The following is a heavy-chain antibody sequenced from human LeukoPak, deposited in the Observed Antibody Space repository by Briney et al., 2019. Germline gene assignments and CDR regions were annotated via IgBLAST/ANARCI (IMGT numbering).Heavy chain of an antibody. J-gene: IGHJ4*02. V-gene: IGHV3-21*01. D-gene: IGHD3-22*01. Sequence: GGSLRLSCPASGFTFSSYSMNWVRQAPGKGLEWVSFISSGSTYTYYADSVKGRFTISRDNARNSLYLQMNSLRAEDTAVYYCARDAYCDYVSSGYCHLDYWGQGTLVTVSS. CDR1: GFTFSSYS. CDR3: ARDAYCDYVSSGYCHLDY. CDR2: ISSGSTYT.